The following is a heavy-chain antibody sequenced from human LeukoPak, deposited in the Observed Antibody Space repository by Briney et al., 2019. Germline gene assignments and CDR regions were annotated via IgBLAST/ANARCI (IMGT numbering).Heavy chain of an antibody. V-gene: IGHV4-59*01. J-gene: IGHJ2*01. CDR2: IYYTGST. Sequence: SETLSLTCTVSGGSIRSYYWSWIRQPPGKGLEWIGYIYYTGSTNYNPSLKSRVTISVDTSKNQFSLKLSSVTAAGTAVYYCAREGSERYFDLWGRGTLVTVSS. CDR3: AREGSERYFDL. CDR1: GGSIRSYY.